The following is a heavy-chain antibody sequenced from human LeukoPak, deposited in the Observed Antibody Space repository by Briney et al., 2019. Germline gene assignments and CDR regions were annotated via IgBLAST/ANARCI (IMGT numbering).Heavy chain of an antibody. D-gene: IGHD5-24*01. CDR2: ISGSGGST. J-gene: IGHJ6*02. CDR1: GFTFSSYA. CDR3: AKEGEVATILLPFYYYYGMDV. Sequence: GGSLRLSCAASGFTFSSYAMSWVRQAPGKGLEWVSAISGSGGSTYYADSVKGRFTISRDNSKNTLYLQMNSLRAEDTAVYYCAKEGEVATILLPFYYYYGMDVWGQGTTVTVSS. V-gene: IGHV3-23*01.